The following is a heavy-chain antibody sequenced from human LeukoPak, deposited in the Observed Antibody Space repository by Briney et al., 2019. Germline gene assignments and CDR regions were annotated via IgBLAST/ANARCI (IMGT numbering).Heavy chain of an antibody. CDR2: LKSKSGGGTT. CDR3: TRGSSWSGFGFDY. V-gene: IGHV3-15*01. CDR1: GFTFSDAW. J-gene: IGHJ4*02. Sequence: GGSLRLSCAASGFTFSDAWMSWVRQGPGKGLEWVGRLKSKSGGGTTDYAAPVKDRSTISRDDSKNTLYLQMNSLKTEDTAVYYCTRGSSWSGFGFDYWGQGTLVTVSS. D-gene: IGHD3-3*01.